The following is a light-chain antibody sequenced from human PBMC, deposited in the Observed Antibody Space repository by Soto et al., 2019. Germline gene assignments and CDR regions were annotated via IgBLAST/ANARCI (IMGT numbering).Light chain of an antibody. CDR1: RRDVGGYNY. V-gene: IGLV2-11*01. Sequence: QSALTQPRSVSGSPGQSVTISCTGTRRDVGGYNYVSWYQQHPGTAPKLMIYDVSRRPSGVPDRFSGSKSGNTASLTISGLQAEDDPHYYCCSYAGSDTVFGGGTKLTVL. CDR3: CSYAGSDTV. J-gene: IGLJ2*01. CDR2: DVS.